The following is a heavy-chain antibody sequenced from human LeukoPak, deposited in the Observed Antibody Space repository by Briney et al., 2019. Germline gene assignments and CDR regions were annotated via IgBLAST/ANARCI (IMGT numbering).Heavy chain of an antibody. CDR2: ISPDGIDK. CDR3: VRGSDS. Sequence: GGSLRLSCAASGFTLSNHWMNWVRQAPGKGLEWAANISPDGIDKYYEDSVRGRFTISRDNAKNSLYLQMSSLRAEDTAVYYCVRGSDSWGQGTLVTVSS. J-gene: IGHJ4*02. V-gene: IGHV3-7*01. CDR1: GFTLSNHW.